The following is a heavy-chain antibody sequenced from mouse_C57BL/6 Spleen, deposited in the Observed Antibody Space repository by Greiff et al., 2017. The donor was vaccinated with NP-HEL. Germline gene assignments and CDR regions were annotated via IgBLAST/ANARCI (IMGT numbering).Heavy chain of an antibody. CDR1: GYTFTSYG. V-gene: IGHV1-81*01. J-gene: IGHJ2*01. D-gene: IGHD1-1*01. Sequence: QVQLKQSGAELARPGASVKLSCKASGYTFTSYGISWVKQRTGQGLEWIGETYPRSGNTYYNEKFKGKATLTADKSSSTAYMELRSLTSEDSAVYFCARFEDGSSYGYFDYWGQGTTLTVSS. CDR3: ARFEDGSSYGYFDY. CDR2: TYPRSGNT.